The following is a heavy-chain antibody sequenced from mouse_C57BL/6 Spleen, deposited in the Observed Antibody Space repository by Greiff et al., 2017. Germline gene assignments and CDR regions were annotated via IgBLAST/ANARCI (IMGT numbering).Heavy chain of an antibody. CDR2: ISYDGSN. CDR3: ARDGYYGSSYGY. V-gene: IGHV3-6*01. J-gene: IGHJ2*01. D-gene: IGHD1-1*01. Sequence: EVKLQESGPGLVKPSQSLSLTCSVTGYSITSGYYWNWIRQFPGNKLEWMGYISYDGSNNYNPSLKNRISITRDTSKNQFFLKLNSVTTEDTATYYCARDGYYGSSYGYWGQGTTLTVSS. CDR1: GYSITSGYY.